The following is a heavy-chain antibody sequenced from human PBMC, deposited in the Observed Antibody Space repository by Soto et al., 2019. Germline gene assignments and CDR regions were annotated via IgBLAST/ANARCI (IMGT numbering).Heavy chain of an antibody. CDR2: INIRGTT. CDR1: GGYMNAHF. CDR3: ARASNGFDY. J-gene: IGHJ4*02. Sequence: PSETLSLTCTVSGGYMNAHFWSWIRQSAGKGLEWIGHINIRGTTTYNPSLKSRVNMSVDPHKNQFSLKLSSVTAADTAVYYCARASNGFDYWGQGTLVTVSS. D-gene: IGHD3-22*01. V-gene: IGHV4-4*07.